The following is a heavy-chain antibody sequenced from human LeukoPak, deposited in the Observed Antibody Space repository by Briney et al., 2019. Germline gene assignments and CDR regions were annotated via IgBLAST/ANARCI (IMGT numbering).Heavy chain of an antibody. D-gene: IGHD1-26*01. V-gene: IGHV1-8*03. CDR1: GYTFTSYD. CDR2: MNPNSGNT. CDR3: ARSGGGRGSYTVDY. J-gene: IGHJ4*02. Sequence: GASVKVSCKASGYTFTSYDINWVRQATGQGLEWMGWMNPNSGNTGYAQKFQGRVTITRNTSISTAYMELSSLRSEDTAVYYCARSGGGRGSYTVDYWGRGTLVTVSS.